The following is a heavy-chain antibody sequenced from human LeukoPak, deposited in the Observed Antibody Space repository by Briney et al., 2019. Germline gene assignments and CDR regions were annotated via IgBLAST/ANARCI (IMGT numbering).Heavy chain of an antibody. D-gene: IGHD2-2*02. CDR3: ASRYCSSTSCYTGGPFDY. J-gene: IGHJ4*02. CDR1: GGTFSRYA. CDR2: IIPIFGTA. V-gene: IGHV1-69*13. Sequence: SVKVSCKASGGTFSRYAISWVRQAPGQGLEWMGGIIPIFGTANYAQKFQGRVTITADESTSTAYMELSSLRSEDTAVYYCASRYCSSTSCYTGGPFDYWGQGTLVTVSS.